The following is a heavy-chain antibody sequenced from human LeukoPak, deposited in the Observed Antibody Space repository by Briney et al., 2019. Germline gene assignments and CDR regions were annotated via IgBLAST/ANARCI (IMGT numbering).Heavy chain of an antibody. CDR2: ISGGGGTT. CDR1: GFTFSTYG. J-gene: IGHJ4*02. CDR3: ARAWSTWYFDY. Sequence: GGSLRLSCAASGFTFSTYGMSWVRQAPGQGLEWVSGISGGGGTTYYADSVRGRFTISRDNSKNTLFLQRNSRRAEDTAVYYCARAWSTWYFDYWGQGTLVTVSS. V-gene: IGHV3-23*01. D-gene: IGHD6-13*01.